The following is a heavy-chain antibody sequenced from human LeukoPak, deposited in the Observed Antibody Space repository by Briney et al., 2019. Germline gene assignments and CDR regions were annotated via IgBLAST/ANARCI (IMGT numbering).Heavy chain of an antibody. J-gene: IGHJ4*02. V-gene: IGHV1-18*01. Sequence: ASVKVSCKASGYTFTSYDISWVRQAPGQRLEWIGWISAYNGYTNYAQMLQGRVNMTTDTSKSTAYMELRSLRSDDTAVYYCARHESGYDFFFDYWGQGTLVTVSS. CDR1: GYTFTSYD. CDR3: ARHESGYDFFFDY. D-gene: IGHD5-12*01. CDR2: ISAYNGYT.